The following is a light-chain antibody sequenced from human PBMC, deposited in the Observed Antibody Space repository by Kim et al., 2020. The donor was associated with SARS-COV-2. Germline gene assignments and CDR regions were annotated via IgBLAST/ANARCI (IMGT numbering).Light chain of an antibody. CDR2: DAS. CDR1: QSVSIN. V-gene: IGKV3-15*01. Sequence: SPGERATLSGRASQSVSINLAWYQQKPGQAPRLLIYDASTRATGIPARFSGSGSGTEFTLTISSLQSEDFAFYHCQQYNNWSALSFGGGTKVDIK. J-gene: IGKJ4*01. CDR3: QQYNNWSALS.